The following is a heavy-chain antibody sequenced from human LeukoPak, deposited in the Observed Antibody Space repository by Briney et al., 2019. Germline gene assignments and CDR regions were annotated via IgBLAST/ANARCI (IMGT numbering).Heavy chain of an antibody. CDR2: IYYSGST. CDR1: GGSISSSSYY. J-gene: IGHJ4*02. V-gene: IGHV4-39*07. Sequence: SETLSLTCTVSGGSISSSSYYWGWIRQPPGKGLEWIGSIYYSGSTYYNPSLKSRVTISVDTSKNQFSLKLSSVTAADTAVYYCARSVGYYYGSGRGPFDYWGQGTLVTVSS. CDR3: ARSVGYYYGSGRGPFDY. D-gene: IGHD3-10*01.